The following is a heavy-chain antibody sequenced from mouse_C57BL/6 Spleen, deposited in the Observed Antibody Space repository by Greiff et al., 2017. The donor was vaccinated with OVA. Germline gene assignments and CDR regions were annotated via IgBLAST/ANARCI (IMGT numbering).Heavy chain of an antibody. J-gene: IGHJ4*01. Sequence: EVKLVESGGGLVKPGGSLKLSCAASGFTFSDYGMHWVRQAPEKGLEWVAYISSGSSTIYYADPVMGRFTISSANAKNTLFLQMTSLRYEDTAMYCCARPVQGAMDYWGKGTSVTVSS. CDR2: ISSGSSTI. CDR3: ARPVQGAMDY. V-gene: IGHV5-17*01. CDR1: GFTFSDYG.